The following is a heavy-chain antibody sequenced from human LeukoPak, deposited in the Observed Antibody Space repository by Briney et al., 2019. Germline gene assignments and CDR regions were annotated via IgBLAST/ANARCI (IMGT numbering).Heavy chain of an antibody. V-gene: IGHV3-30-3*01. CDR1: GFTFSSYA. D-gene: IGHD6-19*01. Sequence: GSLRLSCAASGFTFSSYAMSWVRQAPGKGLEWVAVISYVGSNKYYADSVKGRFTISRDNSKNTLYLQMTSLRAEDTAVYYCAKVGLAGAALDSFDVWGQGTMVTVSS. J-gene: IGHJ3*01. CDR2: ISYVGSNK. CDR3: AKVGLAGAALDSFDV.